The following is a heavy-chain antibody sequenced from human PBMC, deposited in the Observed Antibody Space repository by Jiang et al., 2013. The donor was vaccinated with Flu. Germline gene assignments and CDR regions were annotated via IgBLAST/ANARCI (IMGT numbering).Heavy chain of an antibody. CDR2: ITPTFGTT. CDR1: GGSFSNYA. V-gene: IGHV1-69*01. D-gene: IGHD2-8*01. CDR3: ASPNCTNGVCPASKYYFGF. Sequence: AEVKKPGSSVKVSCKAGGGSFSNYAINWVRQAPGHGLEWMGGITPTFGTTKYARKFQGKVTFTADESTNTAYMELTGLTSDDTAVYFCASPNCTNGVCPASKYYFGFWGQGSLVTVSS. J-gene: IGHJ4*02.